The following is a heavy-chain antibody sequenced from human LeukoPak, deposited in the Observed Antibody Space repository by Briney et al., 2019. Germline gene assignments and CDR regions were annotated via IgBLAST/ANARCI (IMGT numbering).Heavy chain of an antibody. Sequence: GGTLRLSCAASGFALSSYAMSWVRQAPGKGLEWVSATSSSDAGTYHAESVRGRFTISRDNSKNTLYLQMNSLRADDAAVYYCARAPVTSCRGAFCYPFDIWGQGTLVTVSS. CDR1: GFALSSYA. D-gene: IGHD2-15*01. CDR2: TSSSDAGT. CDR3: ARAPVTSCRGAFCYPFDI. V-gene: IGHV3-23*01. J-gene: IGHJ4*02.